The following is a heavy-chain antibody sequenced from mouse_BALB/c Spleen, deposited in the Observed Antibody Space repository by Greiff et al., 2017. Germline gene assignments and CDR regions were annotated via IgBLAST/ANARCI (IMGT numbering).Heavy chain of an antibody. CDR2: IYPGGGYT. V-gene: IGHV1-63*02. D-gene: IGHD2-10*02. CDR3: ARRYGKGAMDY. CDR1: GYTFTNYW. Sequence: QVHVKQSGAELVRPGTSVKISCKASGYTFTNYWLGWVKQRPGHGLEWIGDIYPGGGYTNYNEKFKGKATLTADTSSSTAYMQLSSLTSEDSAVYFCARRYGKGAMDYWGQGTSVTVSS. J-gene: IGHJ4*01.